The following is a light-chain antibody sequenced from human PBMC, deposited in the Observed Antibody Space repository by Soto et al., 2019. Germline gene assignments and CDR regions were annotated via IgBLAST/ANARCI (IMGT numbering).Light chain of an antibody. CDR3: GAWDDNLNGPV. J-gene: IGLJ2*01. V-gene: IGLV1-44*01. Sequence: QSVLTQPPSASGTPGQRVTISCSGSTSNIESNTVNWYQQLPRTAPKLLIYSNDQRPSGVPDRFSGSKSGTSASLAISGLQSGDEGDYDCGAWDDNLNGPVFGGGTKVTVL. CDR2: SND. CDR1: TSNIESNT.